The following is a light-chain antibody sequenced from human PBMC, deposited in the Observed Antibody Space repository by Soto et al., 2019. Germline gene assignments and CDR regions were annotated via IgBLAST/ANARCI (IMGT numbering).Light chain of an antibody. CDR1: QTVASN. J-gene: IGKJ1*01. CDR2: GAS. CDR3: QQCYSPPWT. V-gene: IGKV3-15*01. Sequence: EIVMTQSPASLSVSPGEGATLSCRASQTVASNLAWYQQKPGQGPRLLIHGASTRATGVPARFSGSGSGTDFTLTISSLQSEDFAVYYCQQCYSPPWTFGQGTKVEIK.